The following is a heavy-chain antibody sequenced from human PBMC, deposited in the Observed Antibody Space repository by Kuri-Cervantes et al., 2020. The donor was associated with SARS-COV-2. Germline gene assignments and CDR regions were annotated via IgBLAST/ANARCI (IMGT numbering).Heavy chain of an antibody. Sequence: ASVKVSCKASGYTFTSYGISWVRQATGQGLEWMGWMNPNSGNTGYAQKFQGRVTMTTDTSTSTAYMELRSLRSDDTAVYYCARKDSGSYPNNYYGMDVWGQGTMVTVSS. D-gene: IGHD1-26*01. J-gene: IGHJ6*02. CDR1: GYTFTSYG. V-gene: IGHV1-18*01. CDR2: MNPNSGNT. CDR3: ARKDSGSYPNNYYGMDV.